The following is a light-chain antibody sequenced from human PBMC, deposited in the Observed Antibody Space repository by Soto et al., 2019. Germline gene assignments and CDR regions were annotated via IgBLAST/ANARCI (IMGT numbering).Light chain of an antibody. Sequence: SYELTQPPSVSVSPGQTASITCSGDKLGDKFACWYQQKPGQSPMLVIYEDYKRPSGIPERFSGSNSGNTATLTISGTQAKDEADYYCQSWDSSLRVFGGGTKLTVL. J-gene: IGLJ3*02. CDR1: KLGDKF. V-gene: IGLV3-1*01. CDR3: QSWDSSLRV. CDR2: EDY.